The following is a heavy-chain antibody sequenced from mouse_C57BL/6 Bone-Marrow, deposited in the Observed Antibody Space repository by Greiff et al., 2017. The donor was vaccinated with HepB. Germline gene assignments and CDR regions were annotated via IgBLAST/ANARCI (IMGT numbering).Heavy chain of an antibody. CDR2: IHPNSGST. CDR3: ARGDLYGSSTDY. V-gene: IGHV1-64*01. Sequence: QVQLKQPGAELVKPGASVKLSCKASGYTFTSYWMHWVKPRPGQGLEWIGMIHPNSGSTNYNEKFKSKATLTVDKSSSTAYMQLSSLTSEYSAVYYCARGDLYGSSTDYWGQGTTLTVSS. J-gene: IGHJ2*01. CDR1: GYTFTSYW. D-gene: IGHD1-1*01.